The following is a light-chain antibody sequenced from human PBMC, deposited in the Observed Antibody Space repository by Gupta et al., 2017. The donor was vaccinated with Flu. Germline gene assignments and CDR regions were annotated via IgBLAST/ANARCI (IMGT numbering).Light chain of an antibody. CDR3: QQRDHRPTS. J-gene: IGKJ5*01. Sequence: PSSLSASVGYSVTNSCHASQDLGYYVDWYQQKPGKAPNLLIYDASKLERGVPSSFSGSGSGTHFAFTISSLQPEDFATYYCQQRDHRPTSFGHGTPVEIK. CDR2: DAS. CDR1: QDLGYY. V-gene: IGKV1-33*01.